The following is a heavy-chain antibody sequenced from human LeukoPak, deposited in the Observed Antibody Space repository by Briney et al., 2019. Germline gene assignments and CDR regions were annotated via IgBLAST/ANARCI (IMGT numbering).Heavy chain of an antibody. J-gene: IGHJ5*02. D-gene: IGHD2-2*01. CDR1: GGSISSY. CDR3: ASQIPAADMGSFDP. CDR2: IYYSGST. Sequence: SETLSLTCTVSGGSISSYWSWIRQPPGKGLEWIGYIYYSGSTNYNPSLKSRVTISVDTSRNQFSLKLSSVTAADTAVYYCASQIPAADMGSFDPWGQGTLVTVSS. V-gene: IGHV4-59*01.